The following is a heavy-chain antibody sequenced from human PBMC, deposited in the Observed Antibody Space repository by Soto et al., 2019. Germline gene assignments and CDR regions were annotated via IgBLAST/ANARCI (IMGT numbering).Heavy chain of an antibody. CDR3: AGGGAVNSDHGMDA. CDR2: ISAYNGKT. CDR1: GYTFTSYG. D-gene: IGHD1-7*01. J-gene: IGHJ6*02. V-gene: IGHV1-18*01. Sequence: QVQLVQSGGEVKKPGASVKLSCTASGYTFTSYGISWVRQAPGQGLEWMGWISAYNGKTNYAQNVQGRVTMTTDTXXRTADTGLRSLRSADTAVYYWAGGGAVNSDHGMDAWGQGTTVTVSS.